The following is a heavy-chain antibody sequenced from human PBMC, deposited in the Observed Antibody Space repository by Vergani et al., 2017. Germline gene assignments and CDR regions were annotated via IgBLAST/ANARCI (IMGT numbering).Heavy chain of an antibody. CDR3: LKDAGSNENFFDS. CDR2: LTGGGGGT. Sequence: EVQLLESGGSLKQPGGSVRLSCAASGFTFSTYAMHWVRQAPGKGLEWVSALTGGGGGTYYADSFKGRFIISRDKSRDTLYLQMNSLRPEDTATYYCLKDAGSNENFFDSGGQGTLVTVSS. D-gene: IGHD1-26*01. CDR1: GFTFSTYA. V-gene: IGHV3-23*01. J-gene: IGHJ4*02.